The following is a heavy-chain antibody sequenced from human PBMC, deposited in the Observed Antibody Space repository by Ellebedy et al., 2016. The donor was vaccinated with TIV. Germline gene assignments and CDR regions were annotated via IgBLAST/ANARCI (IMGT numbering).Heavy chain of an antibody. J-gene: IGHJ4*02. Sequence: GGSLRLSXAASGFTFSSYAMSWVRQAPGKGLEWVSAISGSGGSTYYADSVKGRFTISRDNSKNTLYLQMNSLRAEDTAVYYCAKDVPGRLGELSFGSWGQGTLVTVSS. D-gene: IGHD3-16*02. CDR1: GFTFSSYA. V-gene: IGHV3-23*01. CDR2: ISGSGGST. CDR3: AKDVPGRLGELSFGS.